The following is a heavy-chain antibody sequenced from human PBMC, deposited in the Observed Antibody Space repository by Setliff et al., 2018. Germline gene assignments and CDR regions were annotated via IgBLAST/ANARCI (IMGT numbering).Heavy chain of an antibody. CDR2: INPNSGGT. CDR1: GYTFTSYA. D-gene: IGHD1-26*01. CDR3: ARQPRGDWEYYFDY. J-gene: IGHJ4*02. V-gene: IGHV1-2*04. Sequence: GASVKVSCKASGYTFTSYAMHWVRQAPGQRLEWMGWINPNSGGTNYAQKFQGWVTMTRDTSISTAYMELSRLRSDDTAMYYCARQPRGDWEYYFDYWGQGTLVTVSS.